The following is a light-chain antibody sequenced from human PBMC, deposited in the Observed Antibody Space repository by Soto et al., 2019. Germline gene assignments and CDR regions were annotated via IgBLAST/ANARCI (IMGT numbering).Light chain of an antibody. Sequence: EIVLTQSPGTLSLSPGERATLSCRASQSVSSSYLAWYQRKPGQAPRLLIYGASSRATGIPDRFSGSGSGTDFTLTISRLEPEDFAVYYCQQYDGSPRTFGQGTKVDIK. CDR3: QQYDGSPRT. CDR1: QSVSSSY. J-gene: IGKJ1*01. V-gene: IGKV3-20*01. CDR2: GAS.